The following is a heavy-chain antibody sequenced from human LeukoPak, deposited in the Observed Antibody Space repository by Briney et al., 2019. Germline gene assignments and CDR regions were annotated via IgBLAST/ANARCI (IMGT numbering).Heavy chain of an antibody. J-gene: IGHJ4*02. D-gene: IGHD3-22*01. V-gene: IGHV3-23*01. Sequence: GGSLRLSCAASGFTFSSYAMTWVRQAPGKGLEWVSTIGGSGTYYADSVKGRFTISRDNSKNTLYLQMNSLRAEDTAVYYCAKDYYDSSGYYLFDYWGQGTLVTVSS. CDR3: AKDYYDSSGYYLFDY. CDR2: IGGSGT. CDR1: GFTFSSYA.